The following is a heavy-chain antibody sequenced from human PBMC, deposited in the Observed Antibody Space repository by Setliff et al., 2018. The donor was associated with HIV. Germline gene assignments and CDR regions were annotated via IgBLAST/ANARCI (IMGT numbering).Heavy chain of an antibody. D-gene: IGHD6-19*01. CDR1: GGSISSGSYY. CDR2: IYTSGST. Sequence: SETLSLTCTVSGGSISSGSYYWSWIRQPAGKGLEWIGRIYTSGSTNYNPSLKSRVTISVDTSKNQFSLKLSSVTAADTAVYYCARDRGHSSGWYSGSFDYWGQGTL. J-gene: IGHJ4*02. CDR3: ARDRGHSSGWYSGSFDY. V-gene: IGHV4-61*02.